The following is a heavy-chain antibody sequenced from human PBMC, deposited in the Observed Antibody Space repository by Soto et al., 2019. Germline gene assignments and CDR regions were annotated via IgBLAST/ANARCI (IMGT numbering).Heavy chain of an antibody. Sequence: ASVKVSCKASGYTFTNHGTSWVRQAPGQGLEWLGWISGHNGNTKYAQRLKGRVTMTADTSTSTAYMELRSLRSDDTAVYYCARDLYPLAYYFDFWGQGTLVTVSS. V-gene: IGHV1-18*04. D-gene: IGHD2-8*01. J-gene: IGHJ4*02. CDR2: ISGHNGNT. CDR1: GYTFTNHG. CDR3: ARDLYPLAYYFDF.